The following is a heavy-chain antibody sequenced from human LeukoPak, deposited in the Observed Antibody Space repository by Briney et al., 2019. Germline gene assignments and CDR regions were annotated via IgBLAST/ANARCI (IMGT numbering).Heavy chain of an antibody. D-gene: IGHD3-22*01. Sequence: SETLSLTCAVYGGSFSGYYWNWIRQPPGKGLEWIGYIYHNGSPKYNPSLKSRVTMSQDTSKSQFSLKLTSVTAADAAVYFCARDSRSYEKSGYYHFDYWGQGSLVTVSS. V-gene: IGHV4-59*01. CDR3: ARDSRSYEKSGYYHFDY. J-gene: IGHJ4*02. CDR1: GGSFSGYY. CDR2: IYHNGSP.